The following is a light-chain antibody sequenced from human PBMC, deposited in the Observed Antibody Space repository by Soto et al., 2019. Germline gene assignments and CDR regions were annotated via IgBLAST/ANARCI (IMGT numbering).Light chain of an antibody. CDR3: QQYAAYSWT. V-gene: IGKV1-5*03. CDR1: QSISSW. CDR2: KAS. J-gene: IGKJ1*01. Sequence: DIQMTQSPSTLSASVGDRVTITCRASQSISSWLAWYQQKPGKAPKLLIYKASSLESGVPSRFGGSGSGTEFTLTISSLQADDFGTYYCQQYAAYSWTFGQGTKVDIK.